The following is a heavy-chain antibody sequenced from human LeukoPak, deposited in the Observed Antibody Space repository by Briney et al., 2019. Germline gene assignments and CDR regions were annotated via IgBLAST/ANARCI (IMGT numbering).Heavy chain of an antibody. J-gene: IGHJ3*02. Sequence: PGGSLRLSCAASGFTFDDYGMSWVRQAPGKGLEWVSGINWNGGSTGYADSVKGRFTISRDNAKNSLYLQMNSLRAEDTALYYCARDLDVWGSYRYTSAAFDIWGQGTMVTVSS. CDR2: INWNGGST. CDR3: ARDLDVWGSYRYTSAAFDI. V-gene: IGHV3-20*04. D-gene: IGHD3-16*02. CDR1: GFTFDDYG.